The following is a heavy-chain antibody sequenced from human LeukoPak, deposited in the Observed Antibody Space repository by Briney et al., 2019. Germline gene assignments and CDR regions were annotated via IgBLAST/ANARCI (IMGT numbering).Heavy chain of an antibody. CDR2: INTDGSST. Sequence: GGSLRLSCVASGFTFSSYYMHWVRQAPGKGPVWVSGINTDGSSTTYADSVKGRFTISRDNAKNTVYLQMNSLRADDTAVYSRARTTGTNRPLDYWGREPWSPSPQ. V-gene: IGHV3-74*01. CDR3: ARTTGTNRPLDY. D-gene: IGHD7-27*01. J-gene: IGHJ4*02. CDR1: GFTFSSYY.